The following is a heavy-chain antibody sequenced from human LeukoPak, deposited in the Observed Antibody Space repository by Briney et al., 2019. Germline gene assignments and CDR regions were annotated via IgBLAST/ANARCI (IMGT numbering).Heavy chain of an antibody. D-gene: IGHD6-19*01. CDR3: TSGVAGLDY. CDR2: IKTKTDGGTT. V-gene: IGHV3-15*01. CDR1: GFTFSNAW. Sequence: GGSLRLSCAASGFTFSNAWMSWVRQAPGKGLEWVGRIKTKTDGGTTDYAAPVKGRFTISRDDSKNTLYLLMNSLKTEDTAVYFCTSGVAGLDYWGQGTLVTVSS. J-gene: IGHJ4*02.